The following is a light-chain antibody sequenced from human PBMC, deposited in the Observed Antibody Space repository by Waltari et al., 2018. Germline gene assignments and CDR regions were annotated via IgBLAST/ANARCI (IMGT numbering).Light chain of an antibody. V-gene: IGLV3-10*01. CDR2: EDT. J-gene: IGLJ1*01. Sequence: SYELTQTPSVSVSPGQTARITCSGHELPRKYAYWFQQKSGQAPVLVIYEDTKRPSGIAERFSGSSSGTVATLTITGAQVDDEADYYCYSSDSTGLRVFGGGTTVVVL. CDR1: ELPRKY. CDR3: YSSDSTGLRV.